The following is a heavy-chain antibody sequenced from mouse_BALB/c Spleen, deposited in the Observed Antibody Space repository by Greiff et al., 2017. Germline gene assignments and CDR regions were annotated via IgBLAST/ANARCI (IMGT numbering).Heavy chain of an antibody. CDR1: GFPFNPNA. Sequence: GGGLVQPKGSLKLSCAASGFPFNPNAMNWVRQAPGKGLEWVARIRSKSNNYATYYADSVKDRFTISRDDSQSMLYLQMNNLKTEDTAMYYCVRDRTYYGKVYAMDYWGQGTSVTVSS. CDR2: IRSKSNNYAT. V-gene: IGHV10S3*01. D-gene: IGHD2-10*01. CDR3: VRDRTYYGKVYAMDY. J-gene: IGHJ4*01.